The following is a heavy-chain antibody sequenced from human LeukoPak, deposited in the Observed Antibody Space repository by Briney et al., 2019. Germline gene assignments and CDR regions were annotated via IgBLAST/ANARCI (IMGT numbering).Heavy chain of an antibody. CDR2: IKQDGSEK. CDR3: ARDGNWGSDYFDY. CDR1: GFTFSSYW. V-gene: IGHV3-7*01. J-gene: IGHJ4*02. D-gene: IGHD7-27*01. Sequence: GGSLRLSCAASGFTFSSYWMSRVRQAPGKGLEWVANIKQDGSEKYYVDSVKARFTITRDNAKNSLYLQMNSLRAEDTAVYYCARDGNWGSDYFDYWGQGTLVTVSS.